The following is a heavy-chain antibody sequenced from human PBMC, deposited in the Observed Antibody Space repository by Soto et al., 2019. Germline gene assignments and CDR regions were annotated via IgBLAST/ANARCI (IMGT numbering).Heavy chain of an antibody. V-gene: IGHV3-21*01. J-gene: IGHJ4*02. D-gene: IGHD6-13*01. CDR2: ISSSSSYI. CDR3: AREEGAAALLYYFDY. Sequence: GGSLRLSCAASGFTFSSYSMNWVRQAPGKGLERVSSISSSSSYIYYADSVKGRFTISRDNAKNSLYLQMNSLRAEDTAVYYCAREEGAAALLYYFDYWGQGTLVTVSS. CDR1: GFTFSSYS.